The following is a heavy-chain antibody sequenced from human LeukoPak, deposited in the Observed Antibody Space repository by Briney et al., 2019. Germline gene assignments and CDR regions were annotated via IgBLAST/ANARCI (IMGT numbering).Heavy chain of an antibody. CDR3: ARVTGSMTEDYFDS. Sequence: SETLSLTCTVSGGSINSYYWSWIRQPPAKVLEWIGYICYSGSTNYNPSLKSRVTIAVDTSKNQFSVGLSAVTAADTALYYLARVTGSMTEDYFDSWGQGKPITVSS. CDR2: ICYSGST. V-gene: IGHV4-59*01. D-gene: IGHD2/OR15-2a*01. CDR1: GGSINSYY. J-gene: IGHJ4*02.